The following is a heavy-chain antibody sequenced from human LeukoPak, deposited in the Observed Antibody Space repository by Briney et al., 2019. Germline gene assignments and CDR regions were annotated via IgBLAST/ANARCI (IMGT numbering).Heavy chain of an antibody. CDR2: ISNSGGST. V-gene: IGHV3-23*01. CDR1: GFTFSNYA. CDR3: ARWEFDY. D-gene: IGHD1-26*01. Sequence: GGSLRLSCAASGFTFSNYAMSWVRQAPGKGLEWVSTISNSGGSTYSADSMKGRFTISRDNSKNTLYLQMNSLRAEDTAVYYCARWEFDYWGQGTLVTVSS. J-gene: IGHJ4*02.